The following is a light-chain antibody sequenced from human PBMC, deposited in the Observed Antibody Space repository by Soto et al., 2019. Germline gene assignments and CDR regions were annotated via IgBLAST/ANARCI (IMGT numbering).Light chain of an antibody. J-gene: IGLJ2*01. Sequence: QSALTQPASVSGSPGQSITISCTGTSSDVGGYKFVSWYQHHPGKAPKLIIYEVSNRPSGVSNRFSGSKSGNTASLTISGLQAEDEADYYFSSYTSSSTLVFGGGTQLTVL. CDR2: EVS. CDR3: SSYTSSSTLV. V-gene: IGLV2-14*01. CDR1: SSDVGGYKF.